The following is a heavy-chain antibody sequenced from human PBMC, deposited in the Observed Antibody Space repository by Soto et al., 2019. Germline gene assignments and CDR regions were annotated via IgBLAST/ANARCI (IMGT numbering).Heavy chain of an antibody. CDR2: ISSSGSTI. CDR1: GFTFSDYY. J-gene: IGHJ3*02. D-gene: IGHD3-3*01. Sequence: GGSLRLSCAASGFTFSDYYMSWIRQAPGKGLEWVSYISSSGSTIYYADSVKGRFTISRDNAKNSLYLQMNSLRAEDTAVYYCARETRFWSGYDQHDAFDIWGQGTMVTVSS. V-gene: IGHV3-11*01. CDR3: ARETRFWSGYDQHDAFDI.